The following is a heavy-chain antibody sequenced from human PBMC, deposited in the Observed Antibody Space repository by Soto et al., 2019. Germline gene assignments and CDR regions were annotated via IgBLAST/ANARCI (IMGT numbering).Heavy chain of an antibody. D-gene: IGHD2-2*01. CDR3: ARLRGYQLLSAFDI. Sequence: QVQLQQWGAGLLKPSETLSLTCAVYGGSFSGYYWSWIRQPPGKGLEWVGEINHSGSTNYNPSLKSRITISVDTSKNQFSLKLSSVTAATTAVYYSARLRGYQLLSAFDIWGQGTMVTVSS. CDR1: GGSFSGYY. J-gene: IGHJ3*02. CDR2: INHSGST. V-gene: IGHV4-34*01.